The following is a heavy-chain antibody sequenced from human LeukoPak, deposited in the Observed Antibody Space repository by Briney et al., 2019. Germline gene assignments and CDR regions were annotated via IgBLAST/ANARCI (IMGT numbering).Heavy chain of an antibody. Sequence: SETLSLTCAVSGGSLSGYDWSWIRQPPGKGLEWIGDTDQNEITNYNPSLKSRVTISVDMSKNHFSLKLNSVTAADTAVYYCARAHDYGDYGGIDPWGQGTLVTVSS. CDR2: TDQNEIT. D-gene: IGHD4-17*01. CDR3: ARAHDYGDYGGIDP. CDR1: GGSLSGYD. J-gene: IGHJ5*02. V-gene: IGHV4-34*01.